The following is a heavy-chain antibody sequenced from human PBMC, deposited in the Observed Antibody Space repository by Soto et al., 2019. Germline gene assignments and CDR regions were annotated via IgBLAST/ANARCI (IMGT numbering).Heavy chain of an antibody. CDR2: ISGSGATT. D-gene: IGHD3-10*01. CDR3: ATDSPPVLQSSHAP. Sequence: PGGSLRLSCAPSGFPFTTYAMNWVRQAPGKGLEWVSFISGSGATTYYADSVKGRFTISRDNYKNMLYLQMISLRAEDTAVYYCATDSPPVLQSSHAPWGQGTLVTVSS. J-gene: IGHJ5*02. V-gene: IGHV3-23*01. CDR1: GFPFTTYA.